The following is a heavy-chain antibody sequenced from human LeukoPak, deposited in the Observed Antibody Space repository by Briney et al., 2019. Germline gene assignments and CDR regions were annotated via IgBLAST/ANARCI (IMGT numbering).Heavy chain of an antibody. D-gene: IGHD3-9*01. CDR3: AKLITYYNVLTGYPIDH. CDR1: GFTFSSYT. CDR2: VRSSGAET. J-gene: IGHJ4*02. Sequence: GGSLRLSCAASGFTFSSYTMGWVRQAPGEGLEWVSAVRSSGAETFYADSVKGRFTISRDDFRNTPHLQMHSLRAEDTAVYYCAKLITYYNVLTGYPIDHWGQGTLVTVSS. V-gene: IGHV3-23*01.